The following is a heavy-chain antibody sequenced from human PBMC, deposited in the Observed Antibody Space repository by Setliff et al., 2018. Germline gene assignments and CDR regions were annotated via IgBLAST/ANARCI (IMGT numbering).Heavy chain of an antibody. V-gene: IGHV4-38-2*02. Sequence: SETLSLTCNVSGASISGSAYYWGWIRQSPGKGLEWIGSIYHSGSTYYNPSLKSRVTISVDTSKNQFSLKLSSVTAADTAVYYCASTIAAAGTAADYWGQGTLVTVSS. CDR1: GASISGSAYY. J-gene: IGHJ4*02. D-gene: IGHD6-13*01. CDR2: IYHSGST. CDR3: ASTIAAAGTAADY.